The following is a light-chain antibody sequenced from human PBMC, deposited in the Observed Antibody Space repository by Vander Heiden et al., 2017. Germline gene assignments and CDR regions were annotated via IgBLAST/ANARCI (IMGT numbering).Light chain of an antibody. V-gene: IGKV1-8*01. Sequence: AIRMTQSPSSFSASTGDRVTITCRASQGISSYLAWYQQKPGKAPKLLIYAASTLQSGVPSRFIGSGSGTDFTLTISCLQSEDFATYYCQQYDSYPRTFGQGTKVEIK. J-gene: IGKJ1*01. CDR3: QQYDSYPRT. CDR2: AAS. CDR1: QGISSY.